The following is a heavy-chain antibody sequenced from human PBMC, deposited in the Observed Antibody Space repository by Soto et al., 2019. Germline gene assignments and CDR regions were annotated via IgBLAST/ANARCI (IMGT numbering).Heavy chain of an antibody. D-gene: IGHD6-13*01. J-gene: IGHJ4*02. V-gene: IGHV6-1*01. CDR1: GDSVSSNSAA. Sequence: SQTLSLTCAISGDSVSSNSAAWNWIRQSPSRGLEWLGRTYYRSKWYNDYAVSVKSRITINPDTSKNQFSLQLNSVTPVDTAVYYCARSFGSSWTGATLIFDYWGQGTLVTVSS. CDR2: TYYRSKWYN. CDR3: ARSFGSSWTGATLIFDY.